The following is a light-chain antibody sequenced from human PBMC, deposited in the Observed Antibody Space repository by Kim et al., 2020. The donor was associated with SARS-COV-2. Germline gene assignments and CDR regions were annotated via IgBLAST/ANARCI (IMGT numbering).Light chain of an antibody. CDR3: QQYNSYLFT. J-gene: IGKJ3*01. CDR1: QSISSW. V-gene: IGKV1-5*01. CDR2: DAS. Sequence: ASVGDRVTITCRASQSISSWLAWYQQKPGKAPKLLIYDASSLESGVPSRFSGSGSGTEFTLTISSLQPDDFATYYCQQYNSYLFTFGPGTKVDIK.